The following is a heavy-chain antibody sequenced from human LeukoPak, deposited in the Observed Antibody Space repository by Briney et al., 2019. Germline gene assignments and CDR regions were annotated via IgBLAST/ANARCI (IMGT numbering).Heavy chain of an antibody. Sequence: SGTLSLTCAVSGGSISSSNWWSWVRQPPGKWLEWIGEIYHSGSTNYNPSLKSRVTISVDKSKNQFSLKLSSVTAADTAVYYCAREREGPYGYLDYWGQGTLVTVSS. CDR2: IYHSGST. J-gene: IGHJ4*02. CDR3: AREREGPYGYLDY. V-gene: IGHV4-4*02. CDR1: GGSISSSNW. D-gene: IGHD4-17*01.